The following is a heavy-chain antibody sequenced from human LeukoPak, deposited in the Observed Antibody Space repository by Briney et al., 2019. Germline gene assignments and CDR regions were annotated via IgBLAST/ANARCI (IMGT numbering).Heavy chain of an antibody. CDR1: GYSIRSGYY. CDR2: LHHTSST. D-gene: IGHD1-26*01. J-gene: IGHJ4*02. Sequence: PSETLSLACAVSGYSIRSGYYWAWIRQPPGKGLEWIGSLHHTSSTYYNPSLKSRVTMSVYKSNNKFSLKLSSVTAADTALYYCARDRESSPWELLLDYWGQGILVTVSS. V-gene: IGHV4-38-2*02. CDR3: ARDRESSPWELLLDY.